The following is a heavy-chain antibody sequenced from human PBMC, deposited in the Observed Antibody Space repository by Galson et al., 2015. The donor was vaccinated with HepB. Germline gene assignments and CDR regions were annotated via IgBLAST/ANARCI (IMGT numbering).Heavy chain of an antibody. V-gene: IGHV3-23*01. Sequence: SLRLSCAASGFTFSSYAMSWVRQAPGKGLEWVSAISGSGGSTYYADSVKGRFTISRDNSKNTLYLQMNSLRAEDTAVYYCAKDFGTNGLYYDFWSGYYTTYYFDYWAREPWSPSPQ. CDR3: AKDFGTNGLYYDFWSGYYTTYYFDY. J-gene: IGHJ4*02. CDR2: ISGSGGST. CDR1: GFTFSSYA. D-gene: IGHD3-3*01.